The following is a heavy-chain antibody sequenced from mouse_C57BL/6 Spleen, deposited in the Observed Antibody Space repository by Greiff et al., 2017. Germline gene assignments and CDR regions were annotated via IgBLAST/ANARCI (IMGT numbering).Heavy chain of an antibody. Sequence: QVQLQQSGPELVKPGASVKLSCKASGYAFSSSWMNWVQQTPGKGLEWIGRIYPGDGDTNYNGNVKGKVTLTTDKSDNTAYMQLSRLTSEDSAVYFCARRVDYDAYAMDYWGQGTSVTVSS. D-gene: IGHD2-4*01. CDR2: IYPGDGDT. CDR1: GYAFSSSW. CDR3: ARRVDYDAYAMDY. J-gene: IGHJ4*01. V-gene: IGHV1-82*01.